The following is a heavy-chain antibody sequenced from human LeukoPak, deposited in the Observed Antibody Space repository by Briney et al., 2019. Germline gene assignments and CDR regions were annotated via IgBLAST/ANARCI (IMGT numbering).Heavy chain of an antibody. J-gene: IGHJ3*02. Sequence: PSETLSLTCTVSGGSISSGSYYWSWIRQPAGKGLEWIGRIYTSGSTNYNPSLKSRVTISVDTSKNQFSLKLSSVTAADTAVYYCARTYYDSSGYEGDAFDIWGQGTMVTVSS. V-gene: IGHV4-61*02. CDR3: ARTYYDSSGYEGDAFDI. D-gene: IGHD3-22*01. CDR1: GGSISSGSYY. CDR2: IYTSGST.